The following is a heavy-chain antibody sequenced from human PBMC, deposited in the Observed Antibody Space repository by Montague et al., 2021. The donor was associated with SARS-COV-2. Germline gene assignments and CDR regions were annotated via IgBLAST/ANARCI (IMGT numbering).Heavy chain of an antibody. V-gene: IGHV4-34*01. CDR3: ARGRTVTTFYSYYGMDV. CDR1: GGSFSGYY. J-gene: IGHJ6*02. D-gene: IGHD4-17*01. CDR2: INHSGST. Sequence: SETLSLTCAVYGGSFSGYYWSWIRQPPGKGLEWIGEINHSGSTNXXPSLKSRVTISVDTSKNQFSLKLSSLTAADTAAYYCARGRTVTTFYSYYGMDVWGQGTTVTVSS.